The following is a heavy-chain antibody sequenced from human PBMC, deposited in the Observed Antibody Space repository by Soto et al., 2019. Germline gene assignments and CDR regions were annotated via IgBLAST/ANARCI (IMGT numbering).Heavy chain of an antibody. Sequence: PGGSLRLSCAASGFTFSSYAMSWVRQAPGKGLEWVSAISGSGGSTYYADSVKGRFTISRGNSKNTLYLQMNSLRAEDTAVYYCAVQGPDYDFWSEGYWGQGTLVTVSS. J-gene: IGHJ4*02. CDR3: AVQGPDYDFWSEGY. CDR1: GFTFSSYA. D-gene: IGHD3-3*01. CDR2: ISGSGGST. V-gene: IGHV3-23*01.